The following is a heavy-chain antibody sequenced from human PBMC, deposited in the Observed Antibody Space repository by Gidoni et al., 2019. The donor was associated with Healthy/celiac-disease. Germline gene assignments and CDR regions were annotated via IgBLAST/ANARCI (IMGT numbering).Heavy chain of an antibody. CDR1: GFPFSSYS. Sequence: EVQLVESGGGLVQPGGSLRLSCAASGFPFSSYSMNWVRQAPGKGLEWVSYISSSSSTIYYADSVKGRFTISRDNAKNSLYLQMNSLRDEDTAVYYCARDLMTRPGEVLHYYGMDVWGQGTTVTVSS. CDR3: ARDLMTRPGEVLHYYGMDV. CDR2: ISSSSSTI. J-gene: IGHJ6*02. D-gene: IGHD1-26*01. V-gene: IGHV3-48*02.